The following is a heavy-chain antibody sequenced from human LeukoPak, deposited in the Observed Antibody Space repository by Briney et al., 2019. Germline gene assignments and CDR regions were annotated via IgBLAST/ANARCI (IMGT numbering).Heavy chain of an antibody. Sequence: SETLSLTCSVSGFSIGSAYHWAWIRQPPGGGLEWISSVYHIGNTYYNPSLKSRVLISADTSENHFSLNLISVTAADTAVYYCARDRDSSTTYTPYYLDSWGQGTLVTVSS. CDR3: ARDRDSSTTYTPYYLDS. J-gene: IGHJ4*02. V-gene: IGHV4-38-2*02. D-gene: IGHD6-13*01. CDR1: GFSIGSAYH. CDR2: VYHIGNT.